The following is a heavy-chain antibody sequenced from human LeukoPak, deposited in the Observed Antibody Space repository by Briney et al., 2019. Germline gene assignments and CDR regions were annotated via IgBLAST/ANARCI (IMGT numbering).Heavy chain of an antibody. D-gene: IGHD3-22*01. CDR3: ARGRGTMIVVALQRKYYFDY. CDR2: INHSGST. Sequence: PSETLSLTCAVYGGSFSGYYWSWIRQPPGKGLEWIGEINHSGSTNYNPSLKSRVIISVDTSKNQFSLKLSSVTAADTAVYYCARGRGTMIVVALQRKYYFDYWGQGTLVTVSS. V-gene: IGHV4-34*01. CDR1: GGSFSGYY. J-gene: IGHJ4*02.